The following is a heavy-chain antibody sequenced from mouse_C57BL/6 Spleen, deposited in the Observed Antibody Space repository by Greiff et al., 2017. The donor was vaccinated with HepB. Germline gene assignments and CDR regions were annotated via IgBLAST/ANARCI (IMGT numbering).Heavy chain of an antibody. CDR3: ARDLAYYSNYPWYFDV. V-gene: IGHV5-4*01. CDR2: ISDGGSYT. Sequence: EVQGVESGGGLVKPGGSLKLSCAASGFTFSSYAMSWVRQTPEKRLEWVATISDGGSYTYYPDNVKGRFTISRDNAKNNLYLQMSHLKSEDTAMYYCARDLAYYSNYPWYFDVWGTGTTVTVSS. CDR1: GFTFSSYA. J-gene: IGHJ1*03. D-gene: IGHD2-5*01.